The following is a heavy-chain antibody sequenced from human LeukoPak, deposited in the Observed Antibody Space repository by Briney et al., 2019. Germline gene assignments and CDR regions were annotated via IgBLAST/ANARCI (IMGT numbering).Heavy chain of an antibody. CDR3: ARSKDGYNYLYY. J-gene: IGHJ4*02. CDR2: IIPILGIA. Sequence: SVKVSCKASGGTFSSYAISWVRQAPGQGLEWMGRIIPILGIANYAQKFQGRVTITADKSTSTAYMELSSLRSEDTAVYYCARSKDGYNYLYYWGQGTLVTVSS. V-gene: IGHV1-69*04. D-gene: IGHD5-12*01. CDR1: GGTFSSYA.